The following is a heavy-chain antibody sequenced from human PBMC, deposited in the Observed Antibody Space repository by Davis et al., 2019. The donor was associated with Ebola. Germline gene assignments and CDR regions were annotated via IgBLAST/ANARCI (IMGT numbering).Heavy chain of an antibody. J-gene: IGHJ4*02. Sequence: AASVKVSCKASGGTFSSYAISWVRQAPGQGLEWMGGIIPIFGTANYAQKFQGRVTITADESTSTAYMELSSLRSEDTAVYYCARGGIAVAEDFDYWGQGTLVTVSS. CDR3: ARGGIAVAEDFDY. CDR2: IIPIFGTA. D-gene: IGHD6-19*01. V-gene: IGHV1-69*13. CDR1: GGTFSSYA.